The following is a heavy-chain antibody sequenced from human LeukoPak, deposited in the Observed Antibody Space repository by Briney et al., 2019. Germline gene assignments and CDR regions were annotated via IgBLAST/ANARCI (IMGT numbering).Heavy chain of an antibody. Sequence: SVKVSCKASGGTFSSYAISWVRQAPGQGLEWMGGIIPIFGTANYAQKFQGRVTITADESTSTAYMELSSLRSEDTAVYYCAASGYSGYGIDYWGQGTLVTVSS. D-gene: IGHD5-12*01. CDR2: IIPIFGTA. CDR3: AASGYSGYGIDY. V-gene: IGHV1-69*13. CDR1: GGTFSSYA. J-gene: IGHJ4*02.